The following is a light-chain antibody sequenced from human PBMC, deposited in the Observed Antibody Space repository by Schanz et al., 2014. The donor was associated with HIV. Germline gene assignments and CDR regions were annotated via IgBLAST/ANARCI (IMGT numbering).Light chain of an antibody. J-gene: IGKJ4*01. CDR3: HQYGDSRGS. Sequence: ETVLTQSPGSLSLSPGERATLSCRASQSLGGSQLAWYQHKPGQAPRLLIYGASNRATGIPDRFSGSGSGTDFTLTISRLEPEDSAVYYCHQYGDSRGSFGGGTKVEIK. CDR1: QSLGGSQ. CDR2: GAS. V-gene: IGKV3-20*01.